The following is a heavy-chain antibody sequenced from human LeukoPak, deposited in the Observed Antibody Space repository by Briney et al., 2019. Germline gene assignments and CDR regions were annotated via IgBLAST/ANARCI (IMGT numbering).Heavy chain of an antibody. CDR1: GFTLRRYS. CDR3: ARDRAAADLDY. J-gene: IGHJ4*02. V-gene: IGHV3-33*08. D-gene: IGHD6-13*01. CDR2: IWYDGSNK. Sequence: AGGVLRISSAAPGFTLRRYSMKRGRPAPGKGREWVAVIWYDGSNKFYADSVKGRFTISRDNSKNTLYLQMNSLRAEDTAVYYCARDRAAADLDYWGQGTLVTVSS.